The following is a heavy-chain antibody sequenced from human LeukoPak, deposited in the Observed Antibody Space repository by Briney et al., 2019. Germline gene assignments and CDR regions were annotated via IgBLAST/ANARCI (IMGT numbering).Heavy chain of an antibody. CDR1: GYTFTSYC. CDR2: INPSGGST. J-gene: IGHJ4*02. D-gene: IGHD5-12*01. Sequence: GASVKVSCKASGYTFTSYCMHWVRQAPGQGLEWMGIINPSGGSTSYAQKFQGRVTMTRDTSTSTVYMELSSLRSKDTAVYYCARDWGDYDFLDYWGQGTLVTVSS. V-gene: IGHV1-46*01. CDR3: ARDWGDYDFLDY.